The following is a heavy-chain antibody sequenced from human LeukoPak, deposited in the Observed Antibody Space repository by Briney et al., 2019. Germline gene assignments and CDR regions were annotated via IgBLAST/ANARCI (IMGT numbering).Heavy chain of an antibody. CDR1: GYTFTSYA. D-gene: IGHD3-3*01. Sequence: ASVKVSCKASGYTFTSYAMNWVRQAPGQGLEWMGWINTNTGNPTYAQGFTGRFVFSLDTSVSTAYLRISSLKAEDTAVYYCARTCYDFWSGYETCFDYWGQGTLVTVSS. V-gene: IGHV7-4-1*02. CDR3: ARTCYDFWSGYETCFDY. CDR2: INTNTGNP. J-gene: IGHJ4*02.